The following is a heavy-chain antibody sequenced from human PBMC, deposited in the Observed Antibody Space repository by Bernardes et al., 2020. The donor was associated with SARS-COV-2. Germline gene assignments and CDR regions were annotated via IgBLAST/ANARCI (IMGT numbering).Heavy chain of an antibody. CDR2: INPNSGGT. D-gene: IGHD2-2*01. CDR1: GYTFTGYY. J-gene: IGHJ6*03. V-gene: IGHV1-2*02. Sequence: ASVKVSCKASGYTFTGYYMHWVRQAPGQGLEWMGWINPNSGGTNYAQKFQGRVTMTRDTSISTAYMELSRLRSDDTAVYYCARDRKEGRSSTSYYYYYMDVWGKGTTVTVSS. CDR3: ARDRKEGRSSTSYYYYYMDV.